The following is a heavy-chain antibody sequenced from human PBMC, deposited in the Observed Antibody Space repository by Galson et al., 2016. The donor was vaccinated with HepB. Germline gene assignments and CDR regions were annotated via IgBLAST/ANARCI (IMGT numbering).Heavy chain of an antibody. V-gene: IGHV3-33*08. CDR1: GFTFSSFS. CDR2: IWFDGSNK. D-gene: IGHD2-15*01. J-gene: IGHJ3*02. Sequence: SLRLSCAVSGFTFSSFSMHWVRQAPGKGLEWVAVIWFDGSNKNSVDSVRGRFTISRDNSKNTLYLQMNSLRAEDTAVYYCARGTFCSGDSCYSPAFDMWGQGTMVTVSS. CDR3: ARGTFCSGDSCYSPAFDM.